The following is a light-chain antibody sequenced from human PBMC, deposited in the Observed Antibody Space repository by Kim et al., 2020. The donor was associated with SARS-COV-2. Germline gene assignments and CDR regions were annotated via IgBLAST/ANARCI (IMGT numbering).Light chain of an antibody. J-gene: IGLJ3*02. CDR1: GSNFLGGNS. CDR2: AND. Sequence: QSALTQPPSLSGTPGQRVTISCSGTGSNFLGGNSANWYQHLPGVAPKNLIYANDQRPAGVPDRFSASKSGSSASLAITGLQTEDEATYYCASWDDSLNGVVFGGGTQLTVL. V-gene: IGLV1-44*01. CDR3: ASWDDSLNGVV.